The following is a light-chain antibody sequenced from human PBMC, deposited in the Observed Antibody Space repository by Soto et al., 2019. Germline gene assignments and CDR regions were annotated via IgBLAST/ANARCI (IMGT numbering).Light chain of an antibody. CDR2: EVS. J-gene: IGLJ2*01. CDR1: SSDVGGYNY. Sequence: QSVLTQPPSASGSPGHSVTISCTGTSSDVGGYNYVSWYQQHPGKAPQLMIYEVSRRPSGVPDRFSGSKSGNTASLTVSGLXAEDEADYYCSSYAGSNNLLXGGGTKVTVL. CDR3: SSYAGSNNLL. V-gene: IGLV2-8*01.